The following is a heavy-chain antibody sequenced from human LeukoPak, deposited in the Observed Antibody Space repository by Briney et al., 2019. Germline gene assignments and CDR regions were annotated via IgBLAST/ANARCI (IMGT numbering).Heavy chain of an antibody. CDR1: GYTFTSYG. J-gene: IGHJ6*03. V-gene: IGHV1-18*01. CDR3: ARLARGYSYGLPQNYVYYYYYYMDV. Sequence: GASVKVSCKASGYTFTSYGISWVRQAPGQGLEWMGWISAYNGNTNYAQKLQGRVTMNTDTSTSTAYMELRSLRSDDTAVYYCARLARGYSYGLPQNYVYYYYYYMDVWGKGTTVTVSS. CDR2: ISAYNGNT. D-gene: IGHD5-18*01.